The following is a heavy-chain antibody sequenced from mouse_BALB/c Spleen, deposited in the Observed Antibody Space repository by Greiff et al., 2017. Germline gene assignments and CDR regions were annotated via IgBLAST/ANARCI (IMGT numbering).Heavy chain of an antibody. D-gene: IGHD2-3*01. CDR1: GFSFSDYY. CDR2: ISDGGSYT. J-gene: IGHJ3*01. Sequence: EVKLVESGGGLVKPGGSLKLSCAASGFSFSDYYMYWVRQTPEKRLEWVATISDGGSYTYYPDSVKGRFTISRDNAKNNLYLQMSSLKSEDTAMYYCARDHDGSTPFAYWGQGTLVTVSA. V-gene: IGHV5-4*02. CDR3: ARDHDGSTPFAY.